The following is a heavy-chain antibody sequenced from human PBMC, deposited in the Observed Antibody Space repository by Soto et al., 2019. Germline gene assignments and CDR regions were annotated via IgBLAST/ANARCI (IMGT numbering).Heavy chain of an antibody. CDR3: AKDGYYYGMDV. CDR1: GFTFSRYG. V-gene: IGHV3-30*18. Sequence: QVQLVESGGGVVQPGRSLRLSCAASGFTFSRYGMHWVRQAPGKGLEWVAVISYDGSNQYYADSVKGRFTISRDNSKNTLYLQMNSLRAEDTAVYYCAKDGYYYGMDVWGQGTTGPVSS. J-gene: IGHJ6*02. CDR2: ISYDGSNQ.